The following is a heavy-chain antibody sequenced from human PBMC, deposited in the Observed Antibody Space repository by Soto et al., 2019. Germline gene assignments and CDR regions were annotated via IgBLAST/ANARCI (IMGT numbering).Heavy chain of an antibody. CDR3: ARGDVLRFLEWLGGMDV. Sequence: GGSLRLSCAASGFTFSSYGMHWVRQAPGKGLEWVAVIWYDGSNKYYADSVKGRFTISRDNSKNTLYLQMNSLRAEDTAVYYCARGDVLRFLEWLGGMDVWGQGTTVTVSS. D-gene: IGHD3-3*01. CDR2: IWYDGSNK. J-gene: IGHJ6*02. V-gene: IGHV3-33*01. CDR1: GFTFSSYG.